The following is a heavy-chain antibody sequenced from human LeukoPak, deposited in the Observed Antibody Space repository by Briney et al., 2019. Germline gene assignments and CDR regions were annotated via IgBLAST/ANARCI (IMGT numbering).Heavy chain of an antibody. Sequence: SETLSLTCTVSGGSISSYYWSWIRQPPGKGLEWIGNIYKSGSTNYNPSLKSRVTMSVDTSKNQFSLRLNSLTAADTAVYYCARLSTGPYGLGAFDIWGQGTMVTVSS. J-gene: IGHJ3*02. CDR2: IYKSGST. D-gene: IGHD1-1*01. CDR3: ARLSTGPYGLGAFDI. V-gene: IGHV4-59*08. CDR1: GGSISSYY.